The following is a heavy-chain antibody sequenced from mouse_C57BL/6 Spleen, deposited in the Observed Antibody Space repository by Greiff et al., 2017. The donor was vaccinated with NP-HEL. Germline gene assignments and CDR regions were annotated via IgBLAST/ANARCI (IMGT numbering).Heavy chain of an antibody. V-gene: IGHV1-55*01. J-gene: IGHJ4*01. Sequence: QVQLQQSGAELVKPGASVKMSCKASGYTFTSYWITWVKQRPGQGLEWIGDIYPGSGSTTYNETFKSKATLTVATSSSTAYMQLSSLTSEDTAVYYCASLYYGSSRYYAMDYWGQGTSVTVSS. D-gene: IGHD1-1*01. CDR2: IYPGSGST. CDR1: GYTFTSYW. CDR3: ASLYYGSSRYYAMDY.